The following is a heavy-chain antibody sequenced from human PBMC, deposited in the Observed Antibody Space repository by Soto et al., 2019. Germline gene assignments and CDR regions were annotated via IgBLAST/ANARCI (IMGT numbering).Heavy chain of an antibody. D-gene: IGHD3-22*01. Sequence: SETLSLTCTVSGGSISSSSYYWGWIRQPPGKGLEWIGSIYYSGSTYYNPSLKSRVTISVDTSKNQFSLKLSSVTAADTAVYYCARRLYYDSSGFEGGGMDVWGQGTTVS. V-gene: IGHV4-39*01. CDR2: IYYSGST. J-gene: IGHJ6*02. CDR3: ARRLYYDSSGFEGGGMDV. CDR1: GGSISSSSYY.